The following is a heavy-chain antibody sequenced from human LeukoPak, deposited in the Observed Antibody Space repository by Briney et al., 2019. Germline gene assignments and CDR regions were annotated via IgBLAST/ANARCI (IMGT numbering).Heavy chain of an antibody. D-gene: IGHD6-19*01. V-gene: IGHV3-48*04. CDR1: GFTFSSYS. CDR3: ARSPPSWNSGWIDY. J-gene: IGHJ4*02. CDR2: ISSSGSTI. Sequence: GGSLRLSCAASGFTFSSYSMNWVRQAPGKGLEWVSYISSSGSTIYYADSVKGRFTISRDNAKNSLYLQVTSLRAEDTAVYYCARSPPSWNSGWIDYWGQGTLVTVYS.